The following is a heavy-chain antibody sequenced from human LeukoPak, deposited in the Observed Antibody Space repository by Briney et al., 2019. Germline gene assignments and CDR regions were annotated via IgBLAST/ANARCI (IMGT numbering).Heavy chain of an antibody. CDR3: ARVGQAVVAATPFDY. CDR2: INHSGST. Sequence: PSETLSLTCAVYGGSFSGYYRSWIRQPPGKGLEWIGEINHSGSTNYNPSLKSRVTISVDTSKNQFSLKLSSVTAADTAVYYCARVGQAVVAATPFDYWGQGTLVTVSS. J-gene: IGHJ4*02. CDR1: GGSFSGYY. D-gene: IGHD2-15*01. V-gene: IGHV4-34*01.